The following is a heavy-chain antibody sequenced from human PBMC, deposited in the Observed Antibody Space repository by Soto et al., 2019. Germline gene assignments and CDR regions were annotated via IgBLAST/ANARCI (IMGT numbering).Heavy chain of an antibody. J-gene: IGHJ6*02. Sequence: SETLSLTCAVYGGSFSGYYWSWIRQPPGKGLEWIGEINHSGSTNYNPSLKSRVTISVDTSKNQFSLKLSSVTAADTAVYYCARVVVVVAATLDYYYYGMDVWGRGTTVTVSS. V-gene: IGHV4-34*01. CDR3: ARVVVVVAATLDYYYYGMDV. CDR1: GGSFSGYY. CDR2: INHSGST. D-gene: IGHD2-15*01.